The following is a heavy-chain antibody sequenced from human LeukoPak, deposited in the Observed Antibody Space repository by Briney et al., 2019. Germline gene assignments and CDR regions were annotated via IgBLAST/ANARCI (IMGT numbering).Heavy chain of an antibody. CDR2: ISSSSSYI. D-gene: IGHD3-10*01. J-gene: IGHJ4*02. V-gene: IGHV3-21*01. CDR1: GFTFSSYS. Sequence: GGSLSLSCAASGFTFSSYSMNWVRQAPGKGLEWVSSISSSSSYIYYADSVKGRFTISRDNAKNSLYLQMNSLRAEDTAVYYCARDPGRFGEFFPRYWGQGTLVTVSS. CDR3: ARDPGRFGEFFPRY.